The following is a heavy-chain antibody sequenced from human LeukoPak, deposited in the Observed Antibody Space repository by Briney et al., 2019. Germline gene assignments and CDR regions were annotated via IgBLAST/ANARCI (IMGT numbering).Heavy chain of an antibody. D-gene: IGHD2-2*01. CDR1: GYTFTSYD. CDR2: MNPNSGNT. CDR3: ARGYCSSTTCHFDY. Sequence: ASVKVSCKASGYTFTSYDINWVRQATGRGLEWMGWMNPNSGNTGYAQKLQDRVIITRNTSISTAYMELSSLRSEDTAVYYCARGYCSSTTCHFDYWGQGTLVTVSS. J-gene: IGHJ4*02. V-gene: IGHV1-8*03.